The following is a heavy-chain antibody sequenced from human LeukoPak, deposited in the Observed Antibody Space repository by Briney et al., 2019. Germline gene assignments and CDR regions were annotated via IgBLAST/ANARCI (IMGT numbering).Heavy chain of an antibody. J-gene: IGHJ5*02. V-gene: IGHV4-34*01. CDR2: VNDRGDT. D-gene: IGHD2-2*01. CDR1: GGSSSGYY. CDR3: GSSDAPAARGNSRFDP. Sequence: SETLSLTCGVSGGSSSGYYCNWIRQPPGKGLEWIGDVNDRGDTNYNPSLKSRVTTSVDPSKNQFSLKVASVTAADTAVYYCGSSDAPAARGNSRFDPWGQGILVTVSS.